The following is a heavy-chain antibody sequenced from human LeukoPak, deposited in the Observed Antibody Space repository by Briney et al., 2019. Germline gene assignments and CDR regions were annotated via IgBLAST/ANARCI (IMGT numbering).Heavy chain of an antibody. J-gene: IGHJ6*02. CDR1: GYSFTSYY. CDR2: INPGGGST. D-gene: IGHD6-13*01. V-gene: IGHV1-46*01. CDR3: ARDLWTTAVGVQYYYYYGMDV. Sequence: ASVKVSCKASGYSFTSYYINCVRQAPGQGLEWMGIINPGGGSTTYAQKFQGRVTMTRDTSTSTVYMELSSLRSEDTAVYFCARDLWTTAVGVQYYYYYGMDVWGQGTTVTVSS.